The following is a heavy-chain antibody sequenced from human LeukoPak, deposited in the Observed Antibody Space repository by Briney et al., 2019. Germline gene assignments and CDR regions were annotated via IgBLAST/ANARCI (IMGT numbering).Heavy chain of an antibody. CDR2: ISYDGSNK. D-gene: IGHD3-10*01. Sequence: PGGSLRLSCAASGFTFSSYGMHWVRQAPGKGLEWVAVISYDGSNKYYADSVKGRFTTSRDNSKNTLYLQMNSLRAEDTAVYYCASLSLRHPMVRGVSYFDYWGQGTLVTVSS. CDR1: GFTFSSYG. J-gene: IGHJ4*02. V-gene: IGHV3-30*03. CDR3: ASLSLRHPMVRGVSYFDY.